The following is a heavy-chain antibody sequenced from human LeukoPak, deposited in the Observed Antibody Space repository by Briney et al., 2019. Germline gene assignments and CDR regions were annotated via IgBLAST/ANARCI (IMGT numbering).Heavy chain of an antibody. CDR3: ARSKLSLEVNWFAP. CDR1: GYIFSDYD. J-gene: IGHJ5*02. V-gene: IGHV1-8*01. CDR2: MNPNSGNT. Sequence: GASVKVSCKASGYIFSDYDINWVRQATGQGLEWMGWMNPNSGNTGYAQRFQGRVTMTRDTSISTAYMEVSSLRSEDTAVYYCARSKLSLEVNWFAPWGKGTLVTVSS. D-gene: IGHD5-24*01.